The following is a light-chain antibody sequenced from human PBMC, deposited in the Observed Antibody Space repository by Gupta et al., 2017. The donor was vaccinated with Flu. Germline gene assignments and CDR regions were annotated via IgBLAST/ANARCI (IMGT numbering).Light chain of an antibody. Sequence: IVLTQPPGTLSLSPGERATLSCRASQSVDSAYFAWHQQKPGQPPRLLIYGTSSRATGVPDRFIGSGSGTDFTLTINRLEPGDFAVYYCQQYVGLPFTFGPGTKVEIK. CDR2: GTS. J-gene: IGKJ3*01. CDR3: QQYVGLPFT. V-gene: IGKV3-20*01. CDR1: QSVDSAY.